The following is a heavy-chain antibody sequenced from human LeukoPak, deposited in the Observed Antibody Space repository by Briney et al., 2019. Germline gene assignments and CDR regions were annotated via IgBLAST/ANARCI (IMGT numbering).Heavy chain of an antibody. Sequence: GGSLRLSCAASGFTFSSYAMSWVRQAPGKGLEWVSVISGSGGSTYYADSVKGRFTISRDNSKNTLYLQMNSLRAEDTAAYYCAKLGYCSSTSCPDPPFDYWGQGTLVTVSS. CDR2: ISGSGGST. CDR3: AKLGYCSSTSCPDPPFDY. CDR1: GFTFSSYA. V-gene: IGHV3-23*01. J-gene: IGHJ4*02. D-gene: IGHD2-2*01.